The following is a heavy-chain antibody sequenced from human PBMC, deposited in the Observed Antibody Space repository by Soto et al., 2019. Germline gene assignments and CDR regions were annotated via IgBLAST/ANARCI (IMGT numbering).Heavy chain of an antibody. V-gene: IGHV3-23*01. D-gene: IGHD6-19*01. J-gene: IGHJ4*02. CDR2: ISGSGTTT. Sequence: DVQLLESGGDLVQPGGSLRLSCAASGFPYINFAMTWVRQPSGKGLEWVSAISGSGTTTYYADSVKGRCTVSRDNSKNTLYLQMISLRAEDTAVYYCARNMGIPVAGNFDFWGEGTLVTVSS. CDR1: GFPYINFA. CDR3: ARNMGIPVAGNFDF.